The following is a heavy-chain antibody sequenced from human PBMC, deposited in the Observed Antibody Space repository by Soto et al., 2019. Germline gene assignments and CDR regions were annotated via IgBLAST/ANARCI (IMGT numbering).Heavy chain of an antibody. CDR3: AKEAKEDQLLSYYYDC. D-gene: IGHD3-10*01. Sequence: PGGSLRLSCSLSGFTLRRYALSWVRQAPGEGPEWVSSIRFSGTTAYYLDSVTGRFTISRDDSKTTLSRQMNSLRAEDTALYDCAKEAKEDQLLSYYYDCWGRGTRSAVSS. V-gene: IGHV3-23*01. CDR2: IRFSGTTA. CDR1: GFTLRRYA. J-gene: IGHJ4*02.